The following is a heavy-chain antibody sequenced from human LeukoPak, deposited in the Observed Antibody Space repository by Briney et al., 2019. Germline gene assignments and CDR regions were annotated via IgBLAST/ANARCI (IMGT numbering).Heavy chain of an antibody. Sequence: GGSLRLSCAASGFTFSSYGMHWVRQAPGKGLEWVAFIRYDGSNKYYADSVKGRFTISRDNSKNTLYLQMNSLRAEDTAVYYCAKALPLYYYGSGSYRAPLDYWGQGTLVTVSS. J-gene: IGHJ4*02. D-gene: IGHD3-10*01. CDR1: GFTFSSYG. CDR2: IRYDGSNK. V-gene: IGHV3-30*02. CDR3: AKALPLYYYGSGSYRAPLDY.